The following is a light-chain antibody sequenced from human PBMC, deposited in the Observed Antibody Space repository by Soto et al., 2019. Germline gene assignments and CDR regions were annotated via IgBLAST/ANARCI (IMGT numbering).Light chain of an antibody. J-gene: IGLJ3*02. CDR2: EVT. Sequence: QSALTQPPSASGSPGQSVTISCTGTSSDVGAYNYVSWYQQHAGKAPKLVIYEVTKRPSGVPARFSASKSANTASLTVSGLHAEDEADYYCSSFAASNTWVFGGGTKLTVL. V-gene: IGLV2-8*01. CDR3: SSFAASNTWV. CDR1: SSDVGAYNY.